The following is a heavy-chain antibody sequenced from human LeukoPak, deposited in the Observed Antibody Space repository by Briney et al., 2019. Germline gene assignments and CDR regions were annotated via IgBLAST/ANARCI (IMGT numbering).Heavy chain of an antibody. D-gene: IGHD5-18*01. CDR1: GYTFTSYG. J-gene: IGHJ4*02. CDR3: ARARKVTAMVPFDY. V-gene: IGHV1-18*01. Sequence: ASVKVSCKASGYTFTSYGISWVRQAPGQGLEWTGWISAYNGNTNYAQKLQGRVTMTTDTSTSTAYMELRSLRSDDTAVYYCARARKVTAMVPFDYWGQGTLVTVSS. CDR2: ISAYNGNT.